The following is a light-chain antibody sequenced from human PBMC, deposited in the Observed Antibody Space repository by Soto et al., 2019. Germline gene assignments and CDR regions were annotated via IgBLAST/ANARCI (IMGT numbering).Light chain of an antibody. CDR1: QSIGTY. J-gene: IGKJ2*01. V-gene: IGKV1-39*01. Sequence: DAPMTQSPSSLSASVGDSVTITCRASQSIGTYLDWYQHKPGKAPKLLIYAASSLKSGVPSRFSGSGSGTDFTVIIICLQPEDFATYYCQWSHSTFGQGTKLVIK. CDR3: QWSHST. CDR2: AAS.